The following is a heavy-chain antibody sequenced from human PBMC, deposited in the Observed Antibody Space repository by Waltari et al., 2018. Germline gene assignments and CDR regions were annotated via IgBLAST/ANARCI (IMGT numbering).Heavy chain of an antibody. D-gene: IGHD6-19*01. J-gene: IGHJ3*02. CDR1: GFTFSSYW. Sequence: EVQLVESGGGLVQPGGSLRLSCEASGFTFSSYWMTWVRQAPGKGLEWVGNIKQDGSAKSYVDSVKGRFVISRGNAENSLSLQMNSLKAEDTAVYYCARPFRSGWYDGSFDIWGQGTMVTVSS. CDR3: ARPFRSGWYDGSFDI. CDR2: IKQDGSAK. V-gene: IGHV3-7*04.